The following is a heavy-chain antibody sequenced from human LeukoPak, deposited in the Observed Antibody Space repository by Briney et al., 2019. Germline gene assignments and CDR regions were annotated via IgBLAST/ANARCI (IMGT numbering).Heavy chain of an antibody. Sequence: GGSLRLSCAAAGFTFSTYNMNWVRQAPGKGLEWVSCISSSSSYIYYADSVKGRFTISRDNAKNSLYLQMNSLRPEDTAVYYCARGGRYFDYWGQGTLVTISS. CDR2: ISSSSSYI. CDR1: GFTFSTYN. V-gene: IGHV3-21*05. D-gene: IGHD3-9*01. CDR3: ARGGRYFDY. J-gene: IGHJ4*02.